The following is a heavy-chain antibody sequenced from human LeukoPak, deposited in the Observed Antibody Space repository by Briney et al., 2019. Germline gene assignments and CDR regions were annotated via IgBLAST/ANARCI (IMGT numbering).Heavy chain of an antibody. CDR3: ARHVGTIFDPFLD. Sequence: SETLSLTCTVSGGSISSYYWSWIRQPPGKGLEWIGYIYYSGSTNYNPSLKSRVTISVDTSKNKFSLKLTSVTAADTAVYYCARHVGTIFDPFLDWGQGTLVTASS. CDR2: IYYSGST. V-gene: IGHV4-59*08. CDR1: GGSISSYY. J-gene: IGHJ4*02. D-gene: IGHD3-3*01.